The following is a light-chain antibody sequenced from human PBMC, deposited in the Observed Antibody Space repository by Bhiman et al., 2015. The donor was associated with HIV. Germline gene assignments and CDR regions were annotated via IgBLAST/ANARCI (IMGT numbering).Light chain of an antibody. CDR2: ANT. Sequence: QSVLTQPPSVSGAPGQRVTISCTGSGSNIGAGYEVHWYHQLPGTAPKLLIYANTNRPSGVPDRFSGSKSGTSASLAITGLQAEDEADYYCSSYTSTYTLVFGTGTKVTVL. CDR3: SSYTSTYTLV. J-gene: IGLJ1*01. V-gene: IGLV1-40*01. CDR1: GSNIGAGYE.